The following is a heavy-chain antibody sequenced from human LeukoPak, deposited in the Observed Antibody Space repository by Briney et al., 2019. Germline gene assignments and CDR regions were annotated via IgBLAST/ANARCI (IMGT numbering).Heavy chain of an antibody. J-gene: IGHJ4*02. Sequence: GGSLRLSCAVSAFSVSSNYMNWVRQAPGKGLEWVSAIGGDGDSTNYADSVRGRFTLSRDSSKNILYLQMNSLRVEDTAVYYCAHPTGNGWFYFPYWGQGTLVTVSS. CDR1: AFSVSSNY. V-gene: IGHV3-23*01. D-gene: IGHD1-1*01. CDR2: IGGDGDST. CDR3: AHPTGNGWFYFPY.